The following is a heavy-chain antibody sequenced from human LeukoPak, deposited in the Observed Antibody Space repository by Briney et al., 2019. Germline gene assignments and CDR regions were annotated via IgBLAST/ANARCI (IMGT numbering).Heavy chain of an antibody. CDR2: ISGSGLSS. CDR1: GFTLSNYA. J-gene: IGHJ4*02. D-gene: IGHD3-10*01. V-gene: IGHV3-23*01. Sequence: GGSLRLSCSASGFTLSNYAMNWVRQAPGKGLEWVASISGSGLSSYSADSLKGRFIISRDNSNNTLFLQMDSLRPEDTALYYCTKSTMAVYGSGSYYDYWGQGHLVTVSS. CDR3: TKSTMAVYGSGSYYDY.